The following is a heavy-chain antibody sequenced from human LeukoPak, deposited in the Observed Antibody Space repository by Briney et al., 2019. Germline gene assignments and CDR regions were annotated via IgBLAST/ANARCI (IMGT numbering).Heavy chain of an antibody. D-gene: IGHD5-18*01. Sequence: GGSLRLSCAASGFTFSSYGMSWVRQAPGKGLEWVSAISGSGGSTYYADSVKGRFTISRDNSKNTLYLQMNSLRAEDTAVYYCARDPARIQLWLNYFDYWGQGTLVTVSS. V-gene: IGHV3-23*01. CDR3: ARDPARIQLWLNYFDY. CDR1: GFTFSSYG. CDR2: ISGSGGST. J-gene: IGHJ4*02.